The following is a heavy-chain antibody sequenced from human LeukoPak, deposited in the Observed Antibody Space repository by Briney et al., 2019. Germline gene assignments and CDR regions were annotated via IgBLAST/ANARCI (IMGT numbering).Heavy chain of an antibody. V-gene: IGHV4-59*02. J-gene: IGHJ4*02. Sequence: PSETLSLTRAVSGGSVSSYYWSWIRQPPGKLLEWIGFFYYGGSTNYNPSLKSRVTISVDTSKNHFSLKLSSVTAADTAVYYCARGPGGYSYGYYFDYWGQGTLVTVSS. D-gene: IGHD5-18*01. CDR3: ARGPGGYSYGYYFDY. CDR1: GGSVSSYY. CDR2: FYYGGST.